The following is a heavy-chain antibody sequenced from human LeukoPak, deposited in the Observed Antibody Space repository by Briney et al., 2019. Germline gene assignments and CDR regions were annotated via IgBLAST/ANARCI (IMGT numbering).Heavy chain of an antibody. Sequence: PGGSLRLSCVASGFTFSTPAMTWVRQAPGKGLEWVSGISGSGVTDYADSVKGRFTISRDNSKNTLYLQINRLRAEDTAVYYCAKDLNWGGRWGQGTLVTVSS. CDR2: ISGSGVT. V-gene: IGHV3-23*01. CDR1: GFTFSTPA. D-gene: IGHD7-27*01. J-gene: IGHJ4*02. CDR3: AKDLNWGGR.